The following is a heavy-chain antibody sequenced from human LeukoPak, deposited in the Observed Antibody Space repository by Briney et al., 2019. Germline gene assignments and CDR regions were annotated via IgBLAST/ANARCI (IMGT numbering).Heavy chain of an antibody. CDR2: ISSSGSTI. J-gene: IGHJ4*02. V-gene: IGHV3-48*03. CDR3: ARVSVGYYGTKDY. D-gene: IGHD3-10*01. CDR1: GFTFSSYE. Sequence: PGGSLRLSCAASGFTFSSYEMNWVRQAPGKGLEWVSYISSSGSTIYYADSVKGRFTISRDNAKNSLYLQMNSLRAEDTAVYYCARVSVGYYGTKDYWGQGTLVTVSS.